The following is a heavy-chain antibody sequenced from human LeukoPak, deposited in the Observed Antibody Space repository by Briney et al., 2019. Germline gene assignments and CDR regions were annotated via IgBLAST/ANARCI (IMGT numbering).Heavy chain of an antibody. V-gene: IGHV3-9*01. Sequence: GGSLRLSCAASGFTVSSNYMSWVRQAPGKGLEWVSGISWNSGSIGYADSVKGRFTISRDNAKNSLYLQMNSLRAEDTALYYCATQSSSWYHYYFDYWGQGTLVTVSS. J-gene: IGHJ4*02. CDR1: GFTVSSNY. CDR2: ISWNSGSI. CDR3: ATQSSSWYHYYFDY. D-gene: IGHD6-13*01.